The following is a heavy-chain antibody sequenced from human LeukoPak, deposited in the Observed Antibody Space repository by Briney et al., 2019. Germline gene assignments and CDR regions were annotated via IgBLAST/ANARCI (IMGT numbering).Heavy chain of an antibody. CDR2: INNDGDST. Sequence: PGGSLRLSCAASGFTFSNFWMHCVRQTPGKGLLWVSRINNDGDSTNYADSVKGRFTISRDNAKSTLYLQMNSLRDEDTAVYYCASRGKGYCSSTSCYLNDAFDIWGQGTMVTVSS. J-gene: IGHJ3*02. V-gene: IGHV3-74*01. CDR1: GFTFSNFW. D-gene: IGHD2-2*01. CDR3: ASRGKGYCSSTSCYLNDAFDI.